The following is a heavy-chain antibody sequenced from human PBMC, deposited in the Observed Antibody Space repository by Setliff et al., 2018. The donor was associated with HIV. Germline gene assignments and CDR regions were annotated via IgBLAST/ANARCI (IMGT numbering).Heavy chain of an antibody. V-gene: IGHV5-51*01. CDR2: IHPGDSNT. CDR1: GYSFTSYW. J-gene: IGHJ6*02. Sequence: GESLKISCKGSGYSFTSYWIGWVRQMPGKGLEWMGIIHPGDSNTRYSPSFQGQVTISADKSIGTAYLQWSSLKASDTAMYYCASSITVAAGRSHYYYAMDVWGQGTTVTV. D-gene: IGHD1-20*01. CDR3: ASSITVAAGRSHYYYAMDV.